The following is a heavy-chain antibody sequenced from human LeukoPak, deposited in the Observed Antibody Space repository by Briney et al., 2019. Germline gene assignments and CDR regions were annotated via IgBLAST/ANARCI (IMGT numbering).Heavy chain of an antibody. V-gene: IGHV1-69*05. J-gene: IGHJ4*02. CDR3: ASGGYSYGYEATVY. CDR1: GGTFSSYA. CDR2: IIPIFGTA. Sequence: SVKVSCKASGGTFSSYAISWVRQAPGQGLEWMGGIIPIFGTANYAQKFQGRVTITTDESTSTAYMELSSLRSEDTAVCYCASGGYSYGYEATVYWGQGTLVTVSS. D-gene: IGHD5-18*01.